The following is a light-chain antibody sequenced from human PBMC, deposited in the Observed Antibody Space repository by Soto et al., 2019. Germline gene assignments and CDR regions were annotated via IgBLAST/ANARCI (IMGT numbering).Light chain of an antibody. V-gene: IGKV1-5*03. Sequence: DIQMTQSPSTLSASVGDRVTITCRASQGVSSWLAWHQQKAGKAPKLLIYKASSLASGVPSRFSGSGSGTEFTLTISSLQPDDFATYYCQQYHGVCRTFVQGTKVELK. J-gene: IGKJ1*01. CDR2: KAS. CDR1: QGVSSW. CDR3: QQYHGVCRT.